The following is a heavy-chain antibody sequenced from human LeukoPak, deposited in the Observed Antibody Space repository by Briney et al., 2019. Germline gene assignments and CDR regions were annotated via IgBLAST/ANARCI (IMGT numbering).Heavy chain of an antibody. CDR3: ARRYCSSTSCFYWYFDL. D-gene: IGHD2-2*01. J-gene: IGHJ2*01. Sequence: ASVKVSCKASGYTFTSYDINWVRQATGQGLEWMGWMNPNSGNTGYAQKFQGRVTITADESTSTAYMELSSLRSEDTAVYYCARRYCSSTSCFYWYFDLWGRGTLVTVSS. V-gene: IGHV1-8*01. CDR2: MNPNSGNT. CDR1: GYTFTSYD.